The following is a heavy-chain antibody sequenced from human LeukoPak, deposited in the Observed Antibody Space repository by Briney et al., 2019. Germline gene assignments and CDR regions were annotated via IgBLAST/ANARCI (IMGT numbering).Heavy chain of an antibody. CDR3: ARNDFWSGYYMDV. D-gene: IGHD3-3*01. CDR1: GFTFSSYS. CDR2: ISSSSSTI. J-gene: IGHJ6*03. V-gene: IGHV3-48*01. Sequence: GGSLRLSRAASGFTFSSYSMNWVRQAPGKGLEWVSYISSSSSTIYYADSVKGRFTISRDNAKNSLYLQMNSLRAEDTAVYYCARNDFWSGYYMDVWGKGTTVTVSS.